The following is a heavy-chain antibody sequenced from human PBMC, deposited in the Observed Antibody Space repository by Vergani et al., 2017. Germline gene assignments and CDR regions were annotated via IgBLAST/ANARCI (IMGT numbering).Heavy chain of an antibody. CDR1: GYSISSGYY. J-gene: IGHJ4*02. D-gene: IGHD5-18*01. V-gene: IGHV4-38-2*01. CDR2: IYHSGST. Sequence: QVQLQESGPGLVKPSETLSLTCAVSGYSISSGYYWGWIQQPPGKGLEWIGSIYHSGSTYYNPSLKSRVTISVDTSKNQFSLKLSSVTAADTAVYYCARQETAMVPYYFDYWGQGTLVTVSS. CDR3: ARQETAMVPYYFDY.